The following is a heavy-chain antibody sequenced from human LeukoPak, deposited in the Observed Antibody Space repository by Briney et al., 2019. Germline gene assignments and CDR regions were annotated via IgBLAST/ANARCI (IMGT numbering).Heavy chain of an antibody. D-gene: IGHD3-22*01. CDR3: ARELTMIVVVTHDAFDI. Sequence: GGSLRLSCAASGFTFSSYWMHWVRQAPGKGLVWVSRINSDGSSTSYADSVKGRFTISRDNAKNTLYLQMNSLGAEDTAVYYCARELTMIVVVTHDAFDIWGQGTMVTVSS. V-gene: IGHV3-74*01. CDR1: GFTFSSYW. J-gene: IGHJ3*02. CDR2: INSDGSST.